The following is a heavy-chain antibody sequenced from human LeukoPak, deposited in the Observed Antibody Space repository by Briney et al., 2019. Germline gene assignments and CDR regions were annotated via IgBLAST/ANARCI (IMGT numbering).Heavy chain of an antibody. J-gene: IGHJ6*02. CDR1: GFTFSSYA. Sequence: GGSLRLSCAASGFTFSSYAMYWVRQAPGKGLEYVSVISHNGGSTYYAKSVKGRFTISRDNSKHTLYLQMGSLRDEDMAVYYCARANYYSETTGDQPNYYYYYGVDVWGQGTTVTVSS. CDR3: ARANYYSETTGDQPNYYYYYGVDV. V-gene: IGHV3-64*01. D-gene: IGHD7-27*01. CDR2: ISHNGGST.